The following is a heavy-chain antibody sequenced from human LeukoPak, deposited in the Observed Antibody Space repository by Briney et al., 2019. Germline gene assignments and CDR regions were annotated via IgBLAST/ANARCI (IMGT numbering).Heavy chain of an antibody. CDR1: GGSISTFY. V-gene: IGHV4-59*08. CDR3: ASLGPPYSSSWYDY. Sequence: SETLSLTCTVSGGSISTFYWSWIRQPPGKGLEWIGYIYYSGSTNFNPSLKSRVTISVDTSKNQFSLQLNSVTAADTAVYYCASLGPPYSSSWYDYWGQGTLVTVSS. CDR2: IYYSGST. D-gene: IGHD6-13*01. J-gene: IGHJ4*02.